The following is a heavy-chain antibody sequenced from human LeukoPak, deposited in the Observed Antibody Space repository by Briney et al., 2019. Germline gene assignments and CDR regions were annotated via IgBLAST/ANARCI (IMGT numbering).Heavy chain of an antibody. CDR3: ARSQVLGTFDH. CDR1: GFTFSSYS. CDR2: ISSSSSYI. Sequence: GGSLRLSCAASGFTFSSYSMNWVRQAPGKGLEWVSSISSSSSYIYYADSVKGRFTISRDNAKNSLYLQMNSLRAEDTAVYFCARSQVLGTFDHWGQGTLLTVSS. J-gene: IGHJ4*02. V-gene: IGHV3-21*01. D-gene: IGHD1/OR15-1a*01.